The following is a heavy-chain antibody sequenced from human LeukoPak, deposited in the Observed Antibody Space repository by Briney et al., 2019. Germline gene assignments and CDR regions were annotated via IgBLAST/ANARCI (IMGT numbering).Heavy chain of an antibody. CDR2: MNPNSGNT. D-gene: IGHD1-26*01. J-gene: IGHJ4*02. CDR1: GGTFSSYA. Sequence: ASVKVSCKASGGTFSSYAINWVRQATGQGLEWMGWMNPNSGNTGYAQKFQGRVTITRNTSISTAYMELSSLRSEDTAVYYCAREEVGATEFDYWGQGTLVTVSS. CDR3: AREEVGATEFDY. V-gene: IGHV1-8*01.